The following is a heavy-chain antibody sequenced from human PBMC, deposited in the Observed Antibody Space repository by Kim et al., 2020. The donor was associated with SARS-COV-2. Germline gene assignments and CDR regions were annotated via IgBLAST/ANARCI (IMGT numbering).Heavy chain of an antibody. CDR1: GYTFTSYG. Sequence: ASVKVSCKASGYTFTSYGISWVRQAPGQGLEWMGWISAYNGNTNYAQKLQGRVTMTTDTSTSTAYMELRSLRSDDTAVYYCARGVGLLWFGELLAAIDPTENTNWFDPWGQGTLVTVSS. CDR2: ISAYNGNT. V-gene: IGHV1-18*01. CDR3: ARGVGLLWFGELLAAIDPTENTNWFDP. D-gene: IGHD3-10*01. J-gene: IGHJ5*02.